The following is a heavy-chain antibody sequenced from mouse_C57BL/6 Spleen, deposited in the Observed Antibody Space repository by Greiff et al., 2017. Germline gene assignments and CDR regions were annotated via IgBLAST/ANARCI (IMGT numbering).Heavy chain of an antibody. J-gene: IGHJ1*03. CDR3: ARGTAVVARYFDV. V-gene: IGHV5-17*01. D-gene: IGHD1-1*01. Sequence: VQLQQSGGGLVKPGGSLKLSCAASGFTFSDYGMHWVRQAPEQGLEWVAYISSGSSTIYYADTVKGRFTISRDNAKNTLCLQMTSLRSEDTAMYYCARGTAVVARYFDVWGTGTTVTVSS. CDR2: ISSGSSTI. CDR1: GFTFSDYG.